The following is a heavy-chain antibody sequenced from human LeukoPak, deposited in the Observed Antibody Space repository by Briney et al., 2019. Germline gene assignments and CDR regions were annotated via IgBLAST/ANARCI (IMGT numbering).Heavy chain of an antibody. CDR2: INPSGGST. Sequence: ASVKVSCKASGYTFTSYYIHWVRQAPGQGLEWMGIINPSGGSTSYAQKFQGRVTMTRDTSTSTVYMELSSLRSEDTAVYYCARDSTFIGRAFDIWGQGTMVTVSS. D-gene: IGHD1-1*01. CDR1: GYTFTSYY. J-gene: IGHJ3*02. CDR3: ARDSTFIGRAFDI. V-gene: IGHV1-46*01.